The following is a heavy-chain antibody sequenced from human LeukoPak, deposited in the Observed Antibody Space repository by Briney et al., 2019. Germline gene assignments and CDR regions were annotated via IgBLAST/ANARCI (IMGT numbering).Heavy chain of an antibody. V-gene: IGHV1-69*05. CDR2: IIPLFGTA. CDR3: ARADGYDSSGYPSL. CDR1: GGTFSSYT. D-gene: IGHD3-22*01. J-gene: IGHJ4*02. Sequence: SVKVSCKASGGTFSSYTISWVRQAPGQGLGWMGGIIPLFGTANYAQTFQDRVTITTDESTSTAYMELSSLRSEDTAVYHCARADGYDSSGYPSLWGQGTLVTVSS.